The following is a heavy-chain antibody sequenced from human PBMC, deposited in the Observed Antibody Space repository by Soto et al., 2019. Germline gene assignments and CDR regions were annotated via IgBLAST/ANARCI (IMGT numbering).Heavy chain of an antibody. V-gene: IGHV2-5*02. D-gene: IGHD2-15*01. J-gene: IGHJ4*02. CDR2: IYWDDDK. CDR1: GFSLTTSGVG. Sequence: QITLKESGPTLVKPTQTLTLTCTFSGFSLTTSGVGVGWIRQPPGKALECLALIYWDDDKRYSPSLKTRLTTTKDTSKNQVVLTMTKMDPLDTATYYCAQKQGSYFGYWGQGTLVTVSS. CDR3: AQKQGSYFGY.